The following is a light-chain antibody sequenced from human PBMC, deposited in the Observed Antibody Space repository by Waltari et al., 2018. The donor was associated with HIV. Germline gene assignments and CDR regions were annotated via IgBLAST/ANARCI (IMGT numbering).Light chain of an antibody. CDR1: ETVSSGY. V-gene: IGKV3-20*01. CDR3: QQYGSSPLT. CDR2: GAS. J-gene: IGKJ4*01. Sequence: IVLTQSPGTVSLSPGERATLSCRADETVSSGYLAWYQQKPGQAPRLLICGASIRASGVPDRFIGSGSGTDFTLTISRLEPEDFAVYLCQQYGSSPLTFGGGTRVEI.